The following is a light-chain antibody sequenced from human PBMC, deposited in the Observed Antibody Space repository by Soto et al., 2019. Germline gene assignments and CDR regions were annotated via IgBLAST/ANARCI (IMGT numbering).Light chain of an antibody. V-gene: IGKV3-20*01. J-gene: IGKJ1*01. Sequence: EIVLTQSPGTLSLSPGERATLSCRASQSVSSNYLAWYQQKTGQTPRLLIYIASSRAPGIPDRFSGSGSGTPFPLTISRVEPEDFAVYYCQQYGSSPWTFGQGTKVEIK. CDR3: QQYGSSPWT. CDR2: IAS. CDR1: QSVSSNY.